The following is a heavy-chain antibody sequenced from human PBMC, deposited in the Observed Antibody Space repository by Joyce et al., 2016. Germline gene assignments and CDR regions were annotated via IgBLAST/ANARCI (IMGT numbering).Heavy chain of an antibody. D-gene: IGHD2-15*01. CDR1: GFTFSNYA. CDR2: ISARGGKT. CDR3: AKDVGGLGLTD. Sequence: VQLLDSGGGLVQPGGSLRCSCAASGFTFSNYAMCWVRQAQGKGLEWDSAISARGGKTYYADSVMGRLTISRDSSTNMLYLHMNSVRVDDTAVYYCAKDVGGLGLTDWGQGTLVTVSS. J-gene: IGHJ4*02. V-gene: IGHV3-23*01.